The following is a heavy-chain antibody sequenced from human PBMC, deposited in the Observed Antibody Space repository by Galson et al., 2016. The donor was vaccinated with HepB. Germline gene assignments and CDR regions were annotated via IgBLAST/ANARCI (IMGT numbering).Heavy chain of an antibody. Sequence: SVKVSCKASGYSFTTFGITWVRQAPGQGLEWMGWINTYSGNTNYAQMVQGRVTMTTDTSTSTVYMELKNLTSGDTATYYCARSMTALTKDYFDPWGQGTLVTVSS. D-gene: IGHD2-21*02. CDR1: GYSFTTFG. CDR2: INTYSGNT. V-gene: IGHV1-18*01. J-gene: IGHJ5*02. CDR3: ARSMTALTKDYFDP.